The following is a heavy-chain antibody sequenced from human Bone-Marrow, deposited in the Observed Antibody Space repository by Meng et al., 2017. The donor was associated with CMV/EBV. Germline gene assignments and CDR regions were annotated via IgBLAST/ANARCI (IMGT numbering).Heavy chain of an antibody. D-gene: IGHD3-9*01. J-gene: IGHJ4*02. CDR3: ARDLRYFDWLPLYY. V-gene: IGHV1-2*02. CDR1: GFTFSDYY. CDR2: INPNSGGT. Sequence: GQLVQSGAGMKKPGASVKVSCTTSGFTFSDYYIHWVRQAPGQGLEWMGWINPNSGGTNYAQKFQGRVTMTRDTSISTAYMELSRLRSDDTAVYYCARDLRYFDWLPLYYWGQGTLVTVSS.